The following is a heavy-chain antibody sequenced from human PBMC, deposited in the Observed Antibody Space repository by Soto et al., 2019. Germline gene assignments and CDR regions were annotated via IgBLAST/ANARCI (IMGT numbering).Heavy chain of an antibody. CDR3: AREGFPYGLDY. CDR2: TYTGGNS. J-gene: IGHJ4*02. V-gene: IGHV3-53*02. CDR1: GFNVSSKY. Sequence: EVQLVETGGGLIQPGGSLSLSCAASGFNVSSKYMHWVRQAPGKGLEWVSLTYTGGNSFYASSVKGRFIVSRDISKNTLYLQMNSLSAEDTVVYYCAREGFPYGLDYWGQGSLVTVSS. D-gene: IGHD3-10*01.